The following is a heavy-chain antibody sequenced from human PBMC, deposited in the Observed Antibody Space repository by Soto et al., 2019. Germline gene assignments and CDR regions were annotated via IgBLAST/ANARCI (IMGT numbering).Heavy chain of an antibody. Sequence: ASVKVSCKASGYTFTSYDINWVRQATGQGLEWMGWMNPNSGNTGYAQKFQGRVTMTRNTSISTAYMELGSLRSEDTAVYYCAREAHDFWAKIDYSGQGTLVTVSS. CDR1: GYTFTSYD. CDR2: MNPNSGNT. J-gene: IGHJ4*02. V-gene: IGHV1-8*01. CDR3: AREAHDFWAKIDY. D-gene: IGHD3-3*01.